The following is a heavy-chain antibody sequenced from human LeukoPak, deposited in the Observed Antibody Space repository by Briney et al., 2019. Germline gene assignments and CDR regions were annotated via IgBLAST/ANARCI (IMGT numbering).Heavy chain of an antibody. CDR2: INPNSGGT. D-gene: IGHD3-10*01. CDR1: GYTFTSYG. Sequence: ASVKVSCKASGYTFTSYGISWVRQAPGQGLEWMGWINPNSGGTNYAQKFQGRVTMTRDTSISTAYMELNRLRSDDTAVYYCARWVYGSGSYFRHFFSGENGREYNWFDPWGQGTLVTVSS. V-gene: IGHV1-2*02. CDR3: ARWVYGSGSYFRHFFSGENGREYNWFDP. J-gene: IGHJ5*02.